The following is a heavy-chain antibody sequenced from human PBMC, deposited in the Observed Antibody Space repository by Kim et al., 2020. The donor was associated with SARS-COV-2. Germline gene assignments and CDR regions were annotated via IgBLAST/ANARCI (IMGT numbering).Heavy chain of an antibody. D-gene: IGHD3-10*01. J-gene: IGHJ4*02. CDR2: INPSGGST. CDR1: GYTFTSYY. CDR3: ARRTSGAGGYFDY. Sequence: ASVKVSCKASGYTFTSYYMHWVRQAPGQGLEWMGIINPSGGSTSYAQKFQGRVTMTRDTSTSTVYMELSSLRSEDTAGYYFARRTSGAGGYFDYWGQGTLVTVSS. V-gene: IGHV1-46*01.